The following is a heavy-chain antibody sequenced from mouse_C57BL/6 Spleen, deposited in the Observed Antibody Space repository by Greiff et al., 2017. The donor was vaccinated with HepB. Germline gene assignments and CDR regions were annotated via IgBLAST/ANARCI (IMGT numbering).Heavy chain of an antibody. V-gene: IGHV1-59*01. D-gene: IGHD2-4*01. Sequence: VQLQQPGAELVRPGTSVKLSCKASGYTFTSYWMHWVKQRPGQGLEWIGVIDPSDSYTNYNQKFKGKATLTVDTSSSTAYMQLSSLTSEDSAVYYCARLYYDYDVRENYAMDYWGQGTSVTVSS. CDR3: ARLYYDYDVRENYAMDY. CDR1: GYTFTSYW. CDR2: IDPSDSYT. J-gene: IGHJ4*01.